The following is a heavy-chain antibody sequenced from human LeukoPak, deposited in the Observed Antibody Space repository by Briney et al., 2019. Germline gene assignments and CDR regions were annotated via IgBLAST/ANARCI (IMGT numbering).Heavy chain of an antibody. Sequence: GASVKVSCKASGYTFTSYYMHWVRQAPGQGLEWMGIINPSGGSTSYAQEFQGRVTMTRDTSTSTVYMELSSLRSEDTAVYYCARASSSWYAFDYWGQGTLVTVSS. CDR3: ARASSSWYAFDY. CDR1: GYTFTSYY. D-gene: IGHD6-13*01. J-gene: IGHJ4*02. V-gene: IGHV1-46*01. CDR2: INPSGGST.